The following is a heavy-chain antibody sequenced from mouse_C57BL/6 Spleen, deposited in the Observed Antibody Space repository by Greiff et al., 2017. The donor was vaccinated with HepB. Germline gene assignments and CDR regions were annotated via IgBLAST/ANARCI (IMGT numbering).Heavy chain of an antibody. Sequence: EVKVVESGGGLVKPGGSLKLSCAASGFTFSDYGMHWVRQAPEKGLEWVAYISSGSSTIYYADTVKGRFTISRDNAKNTLFLQMTSLRSEDTAMYYCARYEIYDDYDDAMDYWGQGTSVTVSS. D-gene: IGHD2-4*01. CDR3: ARYEIYDDYDDAMDY. CDR1: GFTFSDYG. V-gene: IGHV5-17*01. CDR2: ISSGSSTI. J-gene: IGHJ4*01.